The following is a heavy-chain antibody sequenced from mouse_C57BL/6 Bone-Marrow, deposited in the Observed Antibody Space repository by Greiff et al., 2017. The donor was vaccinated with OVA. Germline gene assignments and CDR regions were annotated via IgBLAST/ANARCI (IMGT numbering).Heavy chain of an antibody. Sequence: EVKLVESGPGLVKPSQSLSLTCSVTGYSITSGYYWNWIRQFPGNKLEWMGYISYDGSNNYNPSLKNRISITRDTSKNQFFLKLNSVTTEDTATYYCARALTTVVAHWYFDVWGTGTTVTVSS. J-gene: IGHJ1*03. CDR1: GYSITSGYY. D-gene: IGHD1-1*01. V-gene: IGHV3-6*01. CDR2: ISYDGSN. CDR3: ARALTTVVAHWYFDV.